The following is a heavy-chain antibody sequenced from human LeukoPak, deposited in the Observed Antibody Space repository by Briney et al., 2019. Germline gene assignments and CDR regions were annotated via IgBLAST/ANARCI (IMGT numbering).Heavy chain of an antibody. V-gene: IGHV3-23*01. D-gene: IGHD2-15*01. CDR3: AKAPVTTCRGAFCYPFDY. Sequence: GGSLRLSCAASGFSFSNTAMSWVRQTPGKGLEWVSGISGSGASTYYADSVKGRFTISRDSSKNTLFLQMNRLRPEDAAVYYCAKAPVTTCRGAFCYPFDYWGLGTLVTVSS. CDR1: GFSFSNTA. J-gene: IGHJ4*02. CDR2: ISGSGAST.